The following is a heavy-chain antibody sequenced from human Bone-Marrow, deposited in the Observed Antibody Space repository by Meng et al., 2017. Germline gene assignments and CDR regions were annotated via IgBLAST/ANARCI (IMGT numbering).Heavy chain of an antibody. Sequence: EVQLLESGGVLVQPGGSLRLSCAASGFTFSSYAMSWVRQAPGKGMEWVSSISSSSSYIYYADSVKGRFTISRDNAKNSLYLQMNSLRAEDTAVYYCARGPTGAFDIWGQGTMVTVSS. J-gene: IGHJ3*02. CDR2: ISSSSSYI. D-gene: IGHD1-14*01. CDR1: GFTFSSYA. V-gene: IGHV3-21*01. CDR3: ARGPTGAFDI.